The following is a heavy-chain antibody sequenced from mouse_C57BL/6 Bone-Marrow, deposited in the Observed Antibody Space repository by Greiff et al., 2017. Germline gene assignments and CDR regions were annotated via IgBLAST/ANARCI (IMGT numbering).Heavy chain of an antibody. J-gene: IGHJ3*01. CDR2: IYPRSGNT. V-gene: IGHV1-81*01. CDR3: ARRRGIPFAY. D-gene: IGHD2-14*01. CDR1: GYTFTSYG. Sequence: QVHVKQSGAELARPGASVKLSCKASGYTFTSYGISWVKQRTGQGLEWIGEIYPRSGNTYYNEKFKGKATLTADKSSSTAYMELRSLTSEDSAVYFCARRRGIPFAYWGQGTLVTVSA.